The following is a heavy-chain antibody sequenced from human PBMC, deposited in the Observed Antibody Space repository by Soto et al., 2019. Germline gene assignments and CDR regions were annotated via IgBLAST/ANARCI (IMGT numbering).Heavy chain of an antibody. CDR1: GYTFTSYG. CDR3: ARDPGGSSSWYYFDY. J-gene: IGHJ4*02. D-gene: IGHD6-13*01. CDR2: ISAYNGNT. Sequence: ASVKVSCKASGYTFTSYGISWVRRAPGQGLEWMGWISAYNGNTNYAQKLQGRVTMTTDTSTSTAYMELRSLRSDDTAVYYCARDPGGSSSWYYFDYWGQGTLVTVSS. V-gene: IGHV1-18*01.